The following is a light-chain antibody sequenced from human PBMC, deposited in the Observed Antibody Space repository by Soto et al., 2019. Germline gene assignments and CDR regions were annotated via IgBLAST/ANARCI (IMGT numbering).Light chain of an antibody. J-gene: IGKJ5*01. Sequence: DIQLTQCPSSLSASVGDRVTITCQASQDISNYLNWYQQKLGKAPKLLIYAASNLETGVPSRFSGSGSGTDFTFTIISLQPEDIATYYCQQYSHLITVGQGTRREIK. V-gene: IGKV1-33*01. CDR1: QDISNY. CDR2: AAS. CDR3: QQYSHLIT.